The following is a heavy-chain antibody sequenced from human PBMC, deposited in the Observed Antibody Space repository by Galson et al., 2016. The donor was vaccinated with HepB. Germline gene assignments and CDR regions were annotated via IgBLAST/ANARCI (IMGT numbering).Heavy chain of an antibody. D-gene: IGHD2-21*02. CDR2: TSSDESVK. CDR1: GFTFSIYG. J-gene: IGHJ4*02. CDR3: AKGRYCGGDCYSSDY. Sequence: SLRLSCAASGFTFSIYGMHWIRQAPGKGLEWLATTSSDESVKHYADPVQGRFTISKDNFKNTLYLQMNSLRAEDTAVYYCAKGRYCGGDCYSSDYWGQGTLVTVSS. V-gene: IGHV3-30*18.